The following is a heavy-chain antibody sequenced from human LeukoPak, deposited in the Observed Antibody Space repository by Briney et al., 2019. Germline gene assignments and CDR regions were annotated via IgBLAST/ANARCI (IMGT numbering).Heavy chain of an antibody. J-gene: IGHJ5*02. V-gene: IGHV3-23*01. CDR3: ARDGRFLESFNGWFDP. CDR2: ISGRGRKT. CDR1: GFTFSSYG. D-gene: IGHD3-3*01. Sequence: QTGGSLRLSCEGSGFTFSSYGMSWVRQAPGKGLEWVSVISGRGRKTEYADSVKGRFTISRDNSKNTLFLQMGSLRAEDMAVYYCARDGRFLESFNGWFDPWGQGTLVTVSS.